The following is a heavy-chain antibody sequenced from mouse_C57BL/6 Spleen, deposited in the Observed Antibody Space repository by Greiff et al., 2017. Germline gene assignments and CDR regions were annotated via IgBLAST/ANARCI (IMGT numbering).Heavy chain of an antibody. CDR1: GFTFNTYA. CDR2: IRSKSSTYAS. J-gene: IGHJ4*01. CDR3: VRGDDYDAFYYAMDY. D-gene: IGHD2-4*01. Sequence: EVQLVESGGGLVQPKGSLRLSCAASGFTFNTYAMHWVRQAPGKGLEWVARIRSKSSTYASYYAESVKDRFTISRDDSQSMLYLQMNNLKTEDTGMYDCVRGDDYDAFYYAMDYWGQGTSVTDSS. V-gene: IGHV10-3*01.